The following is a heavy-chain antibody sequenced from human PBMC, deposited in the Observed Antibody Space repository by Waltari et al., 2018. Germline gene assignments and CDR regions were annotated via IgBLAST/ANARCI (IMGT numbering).Heavy chain of an antibody. J-gene: IGHJ6*04. CDR1: GGSFSGYY. V-gene: IGHV4-34*01. CDR2: NNHRGRT. Sequence: QVQLQQWGAGLLKPSETLSLTCAVYGGSFSGYYWGWNRQPPGKGLEWIGENNHRGRTNLQPSLKRRVTISGDTSKNQFSLKLGSGTAADTAVYYCAGVGRKDGWGKGTTVTVSS. CDR3: AGVGRKDG.